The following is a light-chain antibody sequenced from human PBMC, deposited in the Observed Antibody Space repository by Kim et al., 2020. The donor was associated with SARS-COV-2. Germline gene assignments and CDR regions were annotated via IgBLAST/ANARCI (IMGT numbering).Light chain of an antibody. V-gene: IGKV1-12*01. CDR2: AAN. J-gene: IGKJ2*01. CDR1: QGVGSR. CDR3: QQANNFPYT. Sequence: CASVGDRVTITCRASQGVGSRVAWYQQKPGKAPKLLIFAANNLQSGVPSRFSGSGFGTDFTLTISSLQPEDFATYYCQQANNFPYTFGQGTKLEI.